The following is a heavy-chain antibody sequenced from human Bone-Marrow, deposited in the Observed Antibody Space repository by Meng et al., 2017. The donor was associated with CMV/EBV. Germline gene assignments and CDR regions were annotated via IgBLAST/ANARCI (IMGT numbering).Heavy chain of an antibody. D-gene: IGHD6-13*01. CDR1: GYTLSGYY. V-gene: IGHV1-2*02. CDR2: INPNSGGT. CDR3: ARGGVKYSSSWRYYYYGMDV. J-gene: IGHJ6*02. Sequence: ASVKVSCKASGYTLSGYYMHWVRQAPGQGLEWMGWINPNSGGTKYAQKFQGRVTMTRDTSISTAYMELSRLRSDDTAVYYCARGGVKYSSSWRYYYYGMDVWGQGTTVTVSS.